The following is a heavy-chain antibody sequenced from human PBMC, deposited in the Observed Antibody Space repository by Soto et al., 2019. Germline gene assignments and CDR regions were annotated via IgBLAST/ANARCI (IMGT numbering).Heavy chain of an antibody. J-gene: IGHJ3*02. CDR3: AREATVTTSGAFDI. CDR2: IYYSGST. Sequence: QVQLQESGPGLVKPSQTLSLTCTVSGGSISSGGYYWSWIRQHPGKGLEWIGYIYYSGSTYYNPALKSRVTITVDTSKNQFSLKLSSVTAADTAVYYCAREATVTTSGAFDIWGQGTMVTVSS. D-gene: IGHD4-17*01. V-gene: IGHV4-31*03. CDR1: GGSISSGGYY.